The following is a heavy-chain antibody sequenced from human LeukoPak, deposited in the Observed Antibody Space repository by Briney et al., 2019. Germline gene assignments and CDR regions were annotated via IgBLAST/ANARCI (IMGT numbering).Heavy chain of an antibody. CDR3: ARRDGYNFDY. CDR2: IYYSGST. D-gene: IGHD5-24*01. J-gene: IGHJ4*02. Sequence: SETLSLTCTVSGGSISSYYWSWIRQPPGKGLEWIGYIYYSGSTNYNPSLKSRVTISVDTSKNQFSLKLSSVTAADTAVYYCARRDGYNFDYWGQGTLVTVSS. V-gene: IGHV4-59*08. CDR1: GGSISSYY.